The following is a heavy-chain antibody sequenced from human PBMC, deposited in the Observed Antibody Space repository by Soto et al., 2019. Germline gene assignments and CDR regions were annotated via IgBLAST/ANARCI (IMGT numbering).Heavy chain of an antibody. Sequence: QITLNESGPTPVKPRQTLTLTCTFSGFSLTTSGVGVGWIRQSPGKAPEWLALIYWDDDKRYSPSLKSRLTITKDASKNQVVLTMADLDPADTAPYYCAHRVRRTVFGLVTTTAIYFDFWGQGTPVAVSS. D-gene: IGHD3-3*01. CDR2: IYWDDDK. CDR1: GFSLTTSGVG. V-gene: IGHV2-5*02. CDR3: AHRVRRTVFGLVTTTAIYFDF. J-gene: IGHJ4*02.